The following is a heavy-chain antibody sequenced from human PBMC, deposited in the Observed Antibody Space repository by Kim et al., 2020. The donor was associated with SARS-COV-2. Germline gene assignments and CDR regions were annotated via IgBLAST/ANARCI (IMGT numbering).Heavy chain of an antibody. D-gene: IGHD2-15*01. CDR3: ARDQRVYCSGGPCHSYYYYAMDV. Sequence: SETLSLTCTVSGGSISSSGYYWSWIRQHPGKGLEWIGYIFYSGSTYYNPALKSRVTISIDMSKNQFSLRLSSVTAADTAVYYCARDQRVYCSGGPCHSYYYYAMDVWGQGTTVTVSS. CDR1: GGSISSSGYY. V-gene: IGHV4-31*03. J-gene: IGHJ6*02. CDR2: IFYSGST.